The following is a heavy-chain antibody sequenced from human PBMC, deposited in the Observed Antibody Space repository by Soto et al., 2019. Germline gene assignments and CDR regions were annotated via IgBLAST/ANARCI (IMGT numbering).Heavy chain of an antibody. J-gene: IGHJ3*01. V-gene: IGHV3-48*03. CDR3: ARRGSR. D-gene: IGHD2-15*01. Sequence: EVQLVESGGGLVQPGGSLRLSSAASGFTFSSSEMYWVRQAPGKGLEWISYIHPGGQTIFYAESVKGRFTISRDNAKHSVYLQMNSLRAEDTAVYYCARRGSRWGRGTKVTVSS. CDR2: IHPGGQTI. CDR1: GFTFSSSE.